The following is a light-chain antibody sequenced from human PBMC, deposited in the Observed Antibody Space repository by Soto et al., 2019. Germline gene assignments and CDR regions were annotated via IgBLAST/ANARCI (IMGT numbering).Light chain of an antibody. CDR1: QNINNY. Sequence: DIQMTQSPSSLSASVGDRVTITCQASQNINNYLNWYQQKPGRAPKLLIYDASNSEAGVPSRFRGSGSGTDFTITISRLQPEDTATYYCQQYENLPTFGQGTRLEIK. J-gene: IGKJ5*01. CDR2: DAS. V-gene: IGKV1-33*01. CDR3: QQYENLPT.